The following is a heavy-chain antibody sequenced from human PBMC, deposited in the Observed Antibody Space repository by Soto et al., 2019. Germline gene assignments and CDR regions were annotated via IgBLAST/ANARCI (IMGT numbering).Heavy chain of an antibody. Sequence: GASVKVSCKASGYTFTSYAMHWVRQAPGQRLEWMGWINAGNGNTKYSQKFQGRVTITRDTSASTAYMELSSLRSEDTAVYYCARDNYYYDSSGYYPLFDYWGELTLFTVSS. CDR3: ARDNYYYDSSGYYPLFDY. CDR2: INAGNGNT. V-gene: IGHV1-3*01. J-gene: IGHJ4*02. CDR1: GYTFTSYA. D-gene: IGHD3-22*01.